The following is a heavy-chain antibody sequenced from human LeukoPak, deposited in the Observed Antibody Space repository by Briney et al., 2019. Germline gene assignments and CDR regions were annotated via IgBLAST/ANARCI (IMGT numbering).Heavy chain of an antibody. D-gene: IGHD3-16*02. J-gene: IGHJ4*02. CDR1: GFTFSSYS. Sequence: GGSLRLSCAASGFTFSSYSMNWVRQAPGKGLEWVSYISSSSSTIYYADSVKGRFTISRDNAKNSLYLQMNNLRAEDTALYYCASLTRDKTDYVWGSYRIFDYWGQGTLVTVSS. CDR3: ASLTRDKTDYVWGSYRIFDY. V-gene: IGHV3-48*01. CDR2: ISSSSSTI.